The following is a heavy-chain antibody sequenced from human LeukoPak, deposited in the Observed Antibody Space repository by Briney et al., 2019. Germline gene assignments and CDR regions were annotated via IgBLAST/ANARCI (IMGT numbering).Heavy chain of an antibody. J-gene: IGHJ4*02. CDR3: AREFGRVDIVVVPAAAFDY. Sequence: ASVKVTCKASGYTFTSYAMNWVRQAPGQRLEWMGWINAGNGNTKYSQKFQGRVTITRDTSASTAYMELSSLRSEDTAVYYCAREFGRVDIVVVPAAAFDYWGQGTLVTVSS. CDR1: GYTFTSYA. V-gene: IGHV1-3*01. CDR2: INAGNGNT. D-gene: IGHD2-2*01.